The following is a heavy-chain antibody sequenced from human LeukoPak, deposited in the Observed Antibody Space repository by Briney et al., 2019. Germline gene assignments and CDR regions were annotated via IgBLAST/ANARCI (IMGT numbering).Heavy chain of an antibody. J-gene: IGHJ4*02. Sequence: GGSLRLSCAASGFTFSTYSMNWVRQAPGKGLEWVSYISSSSNVIYYTDSVKGRFTISRDNARNLLSLQMNSLRAEDTAVYYCARGDPIYDFWSGGDYWGQGSLVTVSS. V-gene: IGHV3-48*01. CDR3: ARGDPIYDFWSGGDY. D-gene: IGHD3-3*01. CDR2: ISSSSNVI. CDR1: GFTFSTYS.